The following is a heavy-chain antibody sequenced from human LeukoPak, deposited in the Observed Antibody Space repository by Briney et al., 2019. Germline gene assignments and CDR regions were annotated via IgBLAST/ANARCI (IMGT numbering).Heavy chain of an antibody. CDR2: ISYDGSNK. CDR1: GFTFSSYE. CDR3: AKAGAVAGKAFYYFDY. Sequence: GGSLRLSCAASGFTFSSYEMNWVRQAPGKGLEWVAVISYDGSNKYYADSVKGRFTISRDNSKNTLYLQMNSLRAEDTAVYYCAKAGAVAGKAFYYFDYWGQGTLVTVSS. J-gene: IGHJ4*02. V-gene: IGHV3-30*18. D-gene: IGHD6-19*01.